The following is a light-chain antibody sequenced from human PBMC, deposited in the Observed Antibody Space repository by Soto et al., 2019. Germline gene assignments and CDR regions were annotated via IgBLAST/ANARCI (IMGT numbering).Light chain of an antibody. CDR1: QSVSIN. CDR3: QQYNNWPPWA. Sequence: EIVMTQSPATLSVSPGERATLSCRASQSVSINLAWYQQKPGQAPRLLIYGASTRATGIPARFSGSGSGTEFTLTISSLQSEDFAVYYCQQYNNWPPWAFGQGTKVDIX. J-gene: IGKJ1*01. V-gene: IGKV3-15*01. CDR2: GAS.